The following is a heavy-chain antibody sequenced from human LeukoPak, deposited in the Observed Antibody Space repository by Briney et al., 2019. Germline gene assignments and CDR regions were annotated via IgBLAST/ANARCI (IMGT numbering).Heavy chain of an antibody. J-gene: IGHJ4*02. CDR2: ISAYNGNT. Sequence: ASVKVSCKASGYTFTSYGISWVRQAPGQGLEWMGWISAYNGNTNYAQKFQGRVTITRDTSASTAYMELSSLRSEDTAVYYCARENYVWGSYRVFDYWGQGTLVTVSS. CDR3: ARENYVWGSYRVFDY. D-gene: IGHD3-16*02. V-gene: IGHV1-18*01. CDR1: GYTFTSYG.